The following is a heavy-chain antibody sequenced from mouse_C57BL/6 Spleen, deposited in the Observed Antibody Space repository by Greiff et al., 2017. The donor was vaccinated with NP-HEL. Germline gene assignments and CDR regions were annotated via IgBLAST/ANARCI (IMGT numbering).Heavy chain of an antibody. J-gene: IGHJ4*01. D-gene: IGHD1-1*02. CDR2: ISYDGSN. CDR3: AREGGYYATDY. Sequence: EVHLVESGPGLVKPSQSLSLTCSVTGYSITSGYYWNWIRQFPGNKLEWMGYISYDGSNNYNPSLKNRISITRDTSKNQFFLKLNSVTTEDTATYYCAREGGYYATDYWGQGTSVTVSS. V-gene: IGHV3-6*01. CDR1: GYSITSGYY.